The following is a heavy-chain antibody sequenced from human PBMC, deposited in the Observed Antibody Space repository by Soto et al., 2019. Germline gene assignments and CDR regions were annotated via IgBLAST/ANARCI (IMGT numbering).Heavy chain of an antibody. D-gene: IGHD3-9*01. CDR1: GGSFSGYY. CDR2: INHSGST. CDR3: ARGATLRYFDWLSLPRICCDL. J-gene: IGHJ5*02. V-gene: IGHV4-34*01. Sequence: SETLSLTCAVYGGSFSGYYWSWIRQPPGKGLEWIGEINHSGSTNYNPSLKSRVTVSVDTSKNQFSLKLSTVTAADTAVYYCARGATLRYFDWLSLPRICCDLWGQGTLVTVSS.